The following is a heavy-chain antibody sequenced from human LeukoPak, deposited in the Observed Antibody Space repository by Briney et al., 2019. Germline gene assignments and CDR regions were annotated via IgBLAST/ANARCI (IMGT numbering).Heavy chain of an antibody. J-gene: IGHJ5*02. V-gene: IGHV4-39*01. CDR1: GGSISSSSYY. Sequence: SETLSLTCTVSGGSISSSSYYWGWIRQPPGKGLEWIGSIYYSGSTYYNPSLKSRVTISVDTSKDQFSLKLSSVTAADTAVYYCARHGRWRNPLEWFDPWGQGTLVTVSS. D-gene: IGHD4-23*01. CDR3: ARHGRWRNPLEWFDP. CDR2: IYYSGST.